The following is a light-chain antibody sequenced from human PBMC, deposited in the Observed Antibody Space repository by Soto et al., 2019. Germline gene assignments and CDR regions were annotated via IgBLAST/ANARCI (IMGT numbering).Light chain of an antibody. V-gene: IGKV1-5*01. CDR3: QQYDSLWT. Sequence: DIQMTQSPSTLSASVGDRVTITCRASQGINNWLAWYQQKPGEAPRLLIYDASNLETGVPSRFSGSGSGTEFTLTINSLRPDDFASYYCQQYDSLWTFGLGTTVEMK. CDR1: QGINNW. J-gene: IGKJ1*01. CDR2: DAS.